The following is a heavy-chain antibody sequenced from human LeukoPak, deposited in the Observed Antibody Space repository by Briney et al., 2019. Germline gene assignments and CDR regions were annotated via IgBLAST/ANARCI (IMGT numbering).Heavy chain of an antibody. CDR1: GGSISSSSYY. D-gene: IGHD6-13*01. J-gene: IGHJ2*01. CDR2: IYYSGST. Sequence: SETLSLTCTVSGGSISSSSYYWGWIRQPPGKGLEWIGSIYYSGSTYYNPSLKSRVTISVDTSKNQFSLKLSSVTAADTAVYYCAREKIAAAGLGFDLWGRGTLVTVSS. CDR3: AREKIAAAGLGFDL. V-gene: IGHV4-39*07.